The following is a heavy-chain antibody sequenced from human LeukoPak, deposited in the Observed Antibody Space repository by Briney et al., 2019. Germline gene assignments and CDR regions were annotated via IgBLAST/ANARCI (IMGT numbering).Heavy chain of an antibody. CDR2: ISAYNGNT. CDR1: GYTFTSYR. CDR3: ARDRGIVVVPAAMNY. D-gene: IGHD2-2*01. J-gene: IGHJ4*02. V-gene: IGHV1-18*01. Sequence: ASVKVSCKASGYTFTSYRISWVRQAPGQGLEWMGWISAYNGNTNYAQKLQGRVTMTTDTSTSTAYMELRSLRSDDTAVYYCARDRGIVVVPAAMNYWGQGTLVTVSS.